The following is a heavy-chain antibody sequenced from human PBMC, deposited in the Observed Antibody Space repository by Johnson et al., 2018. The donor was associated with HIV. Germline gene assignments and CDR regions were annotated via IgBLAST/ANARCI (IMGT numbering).Heavy chain of an antibody. V-gene: IGHV3-20*04. Sequence: MQLVESGGSVVRPGGSLRLSCLGTGFIFENYGMSWVRQAPGKGLQWVSGINMNGDTTTSADSVKGRLTVSRDNSKRSLYLQLNSLRDDDTALYYCATLTVRSRAFDIWGQGTLVTVSS. J-gene: IGHJ3*02. CDR2: INMNGDTT. CDR3: ATLTVRSRAFDI. CDR1: GFIFENYG. D-gene: IGHD4-17*01.